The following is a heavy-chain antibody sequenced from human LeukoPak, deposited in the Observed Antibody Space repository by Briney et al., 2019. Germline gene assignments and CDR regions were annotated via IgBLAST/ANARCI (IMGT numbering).Heavy chain of an antibody. CDR1: GGSISYYY. CDR2: IYYSGTT. V-gene: IGHV4-59*01. D-gene: IGHD4-11*01. J-gene: IGHJ4*02. Sequence: PSETLSLTCTVSGGSISYYYWSWIRQSPGKGLEWIGYIYYSGTTNYNPSLKSRVTIPVDTSKNQFSLQLRSVTAADTAVYYCAKDSGTVKFPFSDFDYWGQGTLVTVSS. CDR3: AKDSGTVKFPFSDFDY.